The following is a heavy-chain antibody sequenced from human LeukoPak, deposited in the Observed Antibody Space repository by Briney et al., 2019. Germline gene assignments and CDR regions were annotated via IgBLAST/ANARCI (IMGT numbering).Heavy chain of an antibody. D-gene: IGHD7-27*01. CDR2: ISSDGSTT. V-gene: IGHV3-74*01. Sequence: PGGSLRLSCAASGFTFSTFWMHWVRQTPGKGLVWVSRISSDGSTTHYADSVKGRFTISRDNAKNTLFLHMNSLRAEDTAVYYCNVRWGPNSDYWGQGTLVTVPS. J-gene: IGHJ4*02. CDR3: NVRWGPNSDY. CDR1: GFTFSTFW.